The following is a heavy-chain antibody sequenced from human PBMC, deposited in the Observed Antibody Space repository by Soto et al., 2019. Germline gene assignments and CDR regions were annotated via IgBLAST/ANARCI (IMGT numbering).Heavy chain of an antibody. CDR2: IYPGDSDN. J-gene: IGHJ4*02. CDR3: ARARGSVVRGRCGYPYFDS. V-gene: IGHV5-51*01. Sequence: GESLKISCKGSGYSFNSYWIGWVRQMPGKGLEWKGIIYPGDSDNRYSPSLQGQVTISADKSISTAYLQWSSLKASDTVMYYCARARGSVVRGRCGYPYFDSWAQGTRSPFSS. D-gene: IGHD3-10*01. CDR1: GYSFNSYW.